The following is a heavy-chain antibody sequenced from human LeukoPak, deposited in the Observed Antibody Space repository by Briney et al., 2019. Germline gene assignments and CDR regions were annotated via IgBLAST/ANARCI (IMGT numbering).Heavy chain of an antibody. CDR2: MNPNSGNT. J-gene: IGHJ4*02. CDR3: AREDRGVLIVDY. CDR1: GYTFTSYD. D-gene: IGHD3-10*01. Sequence: ASVKVSCKASGYTFTSYDINWVRQATGQGLGLMGWMNPNSGNTGYAQKFQGRVTMARNTSISTAYMELSSLRSEDTAVYYCAREDRGVLIVDYWGQGTLVAVSS. V-gene: IGHV1-8*01.